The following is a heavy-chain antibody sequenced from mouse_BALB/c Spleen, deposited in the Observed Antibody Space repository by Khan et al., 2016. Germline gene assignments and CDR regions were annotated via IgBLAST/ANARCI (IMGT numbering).Heavy chain of an antibody. CDR2: IWGDGST. V-gene: IGHV2-3*01. Sequence: VELVESGPGLVAPSQSLSITCTVSGFSLTTYGVTWIRQPPGKGLEWLGVIWGDGSTNYHSALKSRLSISKDNSKSQVFLKLNSLQTDDTATYYCAKSPNWGNYAMDYWGQGTSVTVSS. D-gene: IGHD4-1*01. CDR1: GFSLTTYG. CDR3: AKSPNWGNYAMDY. J-gene: IGHJ4*01.